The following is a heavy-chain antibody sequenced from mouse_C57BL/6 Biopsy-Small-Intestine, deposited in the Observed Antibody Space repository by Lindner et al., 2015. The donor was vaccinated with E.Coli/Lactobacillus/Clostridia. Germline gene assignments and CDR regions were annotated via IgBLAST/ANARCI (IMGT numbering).Heavy chain of an antibody. V-gene: IGHV1-26*01. J-gene: IGHJ4*01. CDR2: INPENGDT. CDR1: GYAFSNSW. Sequence: VQLQESGPELVKPGASVKISCKASGYAFSNSWMNWVKQSHGKSLEWTGDINPENGDTRYNQKFKVKATLTVDKSSSTAYMDYRSLTSEDSAVYYCASWAMDYWGQGTSVTVSS. CDR3: ASWAMDY.